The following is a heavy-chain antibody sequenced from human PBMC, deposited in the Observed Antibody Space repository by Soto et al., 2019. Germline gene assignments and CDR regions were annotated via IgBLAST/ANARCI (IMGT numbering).Heavy chain of an antibody. D-gene: IGHD7-27*01. Sequence: QVQLVESGGGVVQPGRSLRLSCAASGFTFSTYVMHWVRQAPGKGLEWVAIISYDGSNEHYADSVKGRFTIARDNSKNTLYLQMNSLRAEDTAVYYSAREGNWDYYYAMDVWGQGTTVTVSS. V-gene: IGHV3-30-3*01. CDR3: AREGNWDYYYAMDV. CDR2: ISYDGSNE. J-gene: IGHJ6*02. CDR1: GFTFSTYV.